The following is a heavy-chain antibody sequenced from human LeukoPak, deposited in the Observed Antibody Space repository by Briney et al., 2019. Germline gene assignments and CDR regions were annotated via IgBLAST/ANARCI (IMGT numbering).Heavy chain of an antibody. CDR1: GFTFSNAW. CDR3: TTDPVVGLLWFGESFLGY. D-gene: IGHD3-10*01. CDR2: IKSKTDGGTT. V-gene: IGHV3-15*01. Sequence: GGSLRLSCAASGFTFSNAWMSWVRQAPGKGLEWVGRIKSKTDGGTTDYAAPVKGRFTISRDDSKNTLYLQMNSLKTEDTAVYYCTTDPVVGLLWFGESFLGYWGQGTLATVSS. J-gene: IGHJ4*02.